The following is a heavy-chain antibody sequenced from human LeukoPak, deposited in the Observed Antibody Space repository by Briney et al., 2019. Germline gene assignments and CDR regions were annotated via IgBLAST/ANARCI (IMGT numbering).Heavy chain of an antibody. CDR3: ARWRLRSGDAFDI. D-gene: IGHD3-10*01. Sequence: GGPLKLSCAASGFTVSSNYMSWVRQAPGKGLEWVSVIYSGGSTYYADSVKGRFTISRDNSKNTLYLQMNSLRAEDTAVYYCARWRLRSGDAFDIWGQGTMVTVSS. J-gene: IGHJ3*02. V-gene: IGHV3-53*01. CDR2: IYSGGST. CDR1: GFTVSSNY.